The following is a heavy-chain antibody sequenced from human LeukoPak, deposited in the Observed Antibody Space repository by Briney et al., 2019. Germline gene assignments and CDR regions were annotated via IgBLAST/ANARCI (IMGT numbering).Heavy chain of an antibody. CDR1: GGSISSYY. CDR2: IYYSGST. D-gene: IGHD3-10*01. CDR3: AKVSSGGYWYFDP. J-gene: IGHJ2*01. V-gene: IGHV4-59*01. Sequence: SETLSLTCTVSGGSISSYYWSWIRQPPGKGLEWIGYIYYSGSTKYNPSLKSRVTISVDTSKNQFSLRLSSVTAADTAVYYCAKVSSGGYWYFDPWGRGTLVTVSS.